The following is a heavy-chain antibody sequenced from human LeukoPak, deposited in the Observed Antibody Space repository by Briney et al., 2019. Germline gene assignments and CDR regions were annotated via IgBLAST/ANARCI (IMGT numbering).Heavy chain of an antibody. CDR1: GFAFSSYE. CDR3: ARSAKLELLDY. J-gene: IGHJ4*02. CDR2: ISSSGSTI. D-gene: IGHD1-7*01. Sequence: GGSLRLSCAASGFAFSSYEMNWVRQAPGKGLEWVSYISSSGSTIYYADSVKGRFTISRDNAKNSLYLQMNSLRAEDTAVYYCARSAKLELLDYWGQGTLVTVSS. V-gene: IGHV3-48*03.